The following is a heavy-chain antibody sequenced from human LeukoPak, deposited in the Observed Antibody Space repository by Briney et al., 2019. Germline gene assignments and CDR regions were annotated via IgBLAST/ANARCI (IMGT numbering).Heavy chain of an antibody. V-gene: IGHV3-21*01. CDR2: ISSSSSYI. Sequence: GGSLRLSCAASGFTFSSYAMSWVRQAPGKGLEWVSSISSSSSYIYYADSVKGRFTISRDNAKNSLYLQMNSLRAEDTAVYYCARESYGSGSRDDAFDIWGQGTMVTVSS. J-gene: IGHJ3*02. CDR1: GFTFSSYA. D-gene: IGHD3-10*01. CDR3: ARESYGSGSRDDAFDI.